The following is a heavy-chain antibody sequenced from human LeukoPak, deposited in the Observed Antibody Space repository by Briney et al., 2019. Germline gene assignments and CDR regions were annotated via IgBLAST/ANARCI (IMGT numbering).Heavy chain of an antibody. D-gene: IGHD5-12*01. Sequence: SVKVSCKASGGTFSSYAISWVRQAPGQGLEWMGRIIPIFGTANYAQKFQGRVTITTDESTSTAHMELSSLRSEDTAVYYCASGPLYGCYDDWGQGTLVNGSS. CDR3: ASGPLYGCYDD. J-gene: IGHJ4*01. CDR2: IIPIFGTA. V-gene: IGHV1-69*05. CDR1: GGTFSSYA.